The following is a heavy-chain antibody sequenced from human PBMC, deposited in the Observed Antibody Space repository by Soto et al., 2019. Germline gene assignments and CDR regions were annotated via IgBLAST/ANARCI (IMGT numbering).Heavy chain of an antibody. Sequence: SETLSLTCAVYGGSFSGYYWSWVSQPPGKGLEWIGEINHSGSTNYNPSLKSRVTISVDTSKNQFSLKLSSVTAADTAVYYCASAGYSSGWFFDYWGQGTLVTVSS. V-gene: IGHV4-34*01. CDR1: GGSFSGYY. CDR3: ASAGYSSGWFFDY. CDR2: INHSGST. D-gene: IGHD6-19*01. J-gene: IGHJ4*02.